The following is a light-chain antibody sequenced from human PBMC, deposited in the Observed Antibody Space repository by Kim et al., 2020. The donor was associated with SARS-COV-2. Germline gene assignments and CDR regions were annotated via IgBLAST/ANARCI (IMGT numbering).Light chain of an antibody. J-gene: IGKJ1*01. V-gene: IGKV1D-16*01. CDR3: QQYDSYPRT. CDR1: QGISSW. CDR2: AAS. Sequence: DIQMTQSPSSLSASVGDRVTITCRASQGISSWLAWYQQKPEEAPKSLIYAASSLQSGVPSRFSGSGSGTDFTLTISSLQPEDFATYDCQQYDSYPRTFGQGTKVDIK.